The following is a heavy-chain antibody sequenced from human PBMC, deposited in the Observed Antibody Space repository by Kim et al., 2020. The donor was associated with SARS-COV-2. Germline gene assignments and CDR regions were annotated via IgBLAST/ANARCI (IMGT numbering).Heavy chain of an antibody. D-gene: IGHD3-9*01. CDR3: ARDGKYYDMLTGYYQFENYYYYGMDV. CDR2: IIPILGIA. J-gene: IGHJ6*02. CDR1: GGTFSSYA. Sequence: AVKVSCKASGGTFSSYAISWVRQAPGQGLEWMGRIIPILGIANYAQKFQGRVTITADKSTSTAYMELSSLRSEDTAVYYCARDGKYYDMLTGYYQFENYYYYGMDVWGQGTTVTVSS. V-gene: IGHV1-69*04.